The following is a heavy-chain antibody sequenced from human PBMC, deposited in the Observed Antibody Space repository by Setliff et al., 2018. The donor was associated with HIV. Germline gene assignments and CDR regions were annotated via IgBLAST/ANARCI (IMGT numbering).Heavy chain of an antibody. CDR2: IYYSGST. D-gene: IGHD5-18*01. Sequence: PSETLSLTCTVSGGSISSSTYYWGWIRQPPGKGLEWIGTIYYSGSTYYNPSLKSRLTISVDTSKNQFSLKLSSVTAADTTVYYCARRDGYSYGFYFDYWGQGTPVTV. CDR3: ARRDGYSYGFYFDY. V-gene: IGHV4-39*01. CDR1: GGSISSSTYY. J-gene: IGHJ4*02.